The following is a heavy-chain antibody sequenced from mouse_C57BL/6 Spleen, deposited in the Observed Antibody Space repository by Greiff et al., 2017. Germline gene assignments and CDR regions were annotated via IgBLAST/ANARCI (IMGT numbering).Heavy chain of an antibody. D-gene: IGHD1-1*01. CDR1: GYTFTSYW. CDR2: IDPNSGGT. J-gene: IGHJ4*01. Sequence: QVQLQQPGAELVKPGASVKLSCKASGYTFTSYWMHWVKQRPGRGLEWIGRIDPNSGGTKYNEKFKSKATLTVDKPSSTAYIQLSSLTSEDSAVYYCARSGIYYYGSSFYAMDYWGQGTSVTVSS. CDR3: ARSGIYYYGSSFYAMDY. V-gene: IGHV1-72*01.